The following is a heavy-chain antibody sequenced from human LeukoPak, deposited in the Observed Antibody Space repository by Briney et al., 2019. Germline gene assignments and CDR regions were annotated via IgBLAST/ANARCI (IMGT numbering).Heavy chain of an antibody. D-gene: IGHD5-18*01. Sequence: SETLSLTCTVSGGSISSSSYYWGWIRQPPGKGLEWIGSIYYSGSTYYNPSRKRRVTISVDTSKNQFSLKLSSVTAADTAVYYCASGSVDTAMVEFGEKYYFDYWGQGTLVTVSS. CDR2: IYYSGST. CDR1: GGSISSSSYY. J-gene: IGHJ4*02. V-gene: IGHV4-39*01. CDR3: ASGSVDTAMVEFGEKYYFDY.